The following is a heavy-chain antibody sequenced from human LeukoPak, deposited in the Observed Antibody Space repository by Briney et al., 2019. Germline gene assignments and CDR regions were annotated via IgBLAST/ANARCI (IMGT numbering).Heavy chain of an antibody. CDR3: ARSCGGDRYSGFDY. J-gene: IGHJ4*02. D-gene: IGHD2-21*02. CDR1: GFTFSTYS. Sequence: PGGSLRLSCAASGFTFSTYSMNWVRQAPGKGLEWVSYISSSISTIYYADSVKGRFTISRDNAKNSLYLQMNSLRAEDTAVYYCARSCGGDRYSGFDYWGQGTLVTVSS. V-gene: IGHV3-48*01. CDR2: ISSSISTI.